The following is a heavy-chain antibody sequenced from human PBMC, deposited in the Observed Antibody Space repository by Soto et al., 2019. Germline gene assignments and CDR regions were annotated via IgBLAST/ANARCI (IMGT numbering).Heavy chain of an antibody. CDR3: ARERPDGSRLDL. CDR1: GGSISRGGYS. D-gene: IGHD6-13*01. J-gene: IGHJ5*02. Sequence: SETLSLTCAVSGGSISRGGYSWSWIRQPPGKGLEWIGYMYHSGSTYYNPSLKSRVTISIDRSKNQFSLKLSSVTAADTAVYYCARERPDGSRLDLWGQGTLVTVSS. V-gene: IGHV4-30-2*01. CDR2: MYHSGST.